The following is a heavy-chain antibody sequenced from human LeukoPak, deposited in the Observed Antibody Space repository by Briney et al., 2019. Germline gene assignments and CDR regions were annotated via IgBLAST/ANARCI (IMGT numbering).Heavy chain of an antibody. V-gene: IGHV1-3*01. CDR2: INVGSGDT. CDR1: GYTFTTYG. CDR3: ARDIGNGYTGNGVY. D-gene: IGHD1-26*01. J-gene: IGHJ4*02. Sequence: GASVKVSCKASGYTFTTYGIHWVRQAPGQTLEWLGWINVGSGDTKYSQKFQGRVSLTSDTSASTAYMELSSLRSEDTAVYYCARDIGNGYTGNGVYWGQGSLVIVSS.